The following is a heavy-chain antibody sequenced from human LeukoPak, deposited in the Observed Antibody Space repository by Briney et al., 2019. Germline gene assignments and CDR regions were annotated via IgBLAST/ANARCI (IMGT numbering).Heavy chain of an antibody. D-gene: IGHD3-16*01. CDR1: GFTFNNHW. CDR2: IDHDGSST. CDR3: AREAYVDLWYNWVDP. J-gene: IGHJ5*02. Sequence: GGSLRLPCVPSGFTFNNHWMHGVRQAPGKGLVWVSRIDHDGSSTRYADSVKGRFTISRNNAKNTLYLQMNSLRAEDTAVYYCAREAYVDLWYNWVDPWGQGTLVTVSS. V-gene: IGHV3-74*01.